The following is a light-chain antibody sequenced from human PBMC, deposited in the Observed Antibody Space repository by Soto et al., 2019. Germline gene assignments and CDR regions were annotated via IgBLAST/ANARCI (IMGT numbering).Light chain of an antibody. J-gene: IGKJ1*01. CDR3: QQRYTWPPWT. V-gene: IGKV3-11*01. CDR1: QSVSTF. Sequence: EIVLTQSPATLSLSPGERATLSCRASQSVSTFLAWFQQKPGQAPRLLIYDASNRATGIPARFSGSGSGTDFTLTISSLEPEDFAVYYCQQRYTWPPWTFGQGTKVEIK. CDR2: DAS.